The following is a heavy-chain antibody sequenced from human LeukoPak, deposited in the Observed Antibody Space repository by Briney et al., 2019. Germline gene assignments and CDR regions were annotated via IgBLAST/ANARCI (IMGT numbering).Heavy chain of an antibody. D-gene: IGHD6-6*01. CDR3: ARHPSSSFDLF. CDR1: GGSISSSSYY. J-gene: IGHJ4*02. Sequence: SETLSLTCIVSGGSISSSSYYWGWIRQPPGKGLEWFGSIYYSGSTYYNPSLKSRVTISLDTSKNQFSLKLSSVTAADTAVYYCARHPSSSFDLFWGQGTLVTVSS. V-gene: IGHV4-39*01. CDR2: IYYSGST.